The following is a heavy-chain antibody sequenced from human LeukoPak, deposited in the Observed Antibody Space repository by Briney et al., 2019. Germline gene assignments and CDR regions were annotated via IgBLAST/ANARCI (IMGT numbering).Heavy chain of an antibody. D-gene: IGHD2-2*01. CDR2: IDPDSGGT. Sequence: GASVKVSCKASGYTFTGYFIQWVRQAPGQGLEWMRWIDPDSGGTNYAQKFQGRVTMTRDTSITTAYLELSRLRSDDTAVYYCARVGYCGATSCYGGFAPWGQGTLVTVSS. CDR3: ARVGYCGATSCYGGFAP. CDR1: GYTFTGYF. V-gene: IGHV1-2*02. J-gene: IGHJ5*02.